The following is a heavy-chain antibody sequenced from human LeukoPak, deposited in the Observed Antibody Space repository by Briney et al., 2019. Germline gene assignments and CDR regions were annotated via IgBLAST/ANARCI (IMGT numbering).Heavy chain of an antibody. V-gene: IGHV1-2*02. D-gene: IGHD2-15*01. CDR1: GYTFTGYY. CDR2: INPNSGGT. Sequence: ASVKVSCKASGYTFTGYYMHWVRQAPGQGLEWMGWINPNSGGTNYAQKFQGRVTMTRDTSISTAYMELSRLRSDDTAVYYCATLLGGRYCSGGSCRYYFDYWGQGTLVTVSS. J-gene: IGHJ4*02. CDR3: ATLLGGRYCSGGSCRYYFDY.